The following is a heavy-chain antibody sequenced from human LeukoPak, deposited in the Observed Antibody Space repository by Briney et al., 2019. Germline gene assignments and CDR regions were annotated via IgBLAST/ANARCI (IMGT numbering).Heavy chain of an antibody. CDR1: GGSISSYY. D-gene: IGHD3-16*02. V-gene: IGHV4-59*08. CDR2: IYYSGST. CDR3: VRFDSLLHAFDH. Sequence: LETLSLTCTVSGGSISSYYWSWIRQPPGKGLEWIGYIYYSGSTNYNPSLKSRVTISVDTSKNQFSLKLSSVTAADTAVYYCVRFDSLLHAFDHWGQGTLVTVSS. J-gene: IGHJ4*02.